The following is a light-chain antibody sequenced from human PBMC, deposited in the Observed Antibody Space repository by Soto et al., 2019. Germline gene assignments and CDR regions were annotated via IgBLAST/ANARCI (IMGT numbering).Light chain of an antibody. Sequence: EILLTQSPGTLSLSPGDRATLSCRASQTVSNIYLAWYQQRPGQAPRLLIYETSIRASGIPDRFSGSGSGTDFTLTISRLEPEDFAVYWCQQFGTSPYTFGQGTK. CDR1: QTVSNIY. V-gene: IGKV3-20*01. CDR2: ETS. J-gene: IGKJ2*01. CDR3: QQFGTSPYT.